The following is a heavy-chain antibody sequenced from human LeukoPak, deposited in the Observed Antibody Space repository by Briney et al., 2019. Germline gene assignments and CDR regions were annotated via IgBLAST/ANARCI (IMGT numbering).Heavy chain of an antibody. J-gene: IGHJ5*02. CDR2: IIPIFGTA. V-gene: IGHV1-69*05. D-gene: IGHD1-1*01. Sequence: SVKVSCKASGYTFTSYDINWVRQATGQGLEWMGRIIPIFGTANYAQKFQGRVTITTDESTSTAYMELSSLRSEDTAVYYCARAQLERPYGDWFDPWGQGTLVTVSS. CDR1: GYTFTSYD. CDR3: ARAQLERPYGDWFDP.